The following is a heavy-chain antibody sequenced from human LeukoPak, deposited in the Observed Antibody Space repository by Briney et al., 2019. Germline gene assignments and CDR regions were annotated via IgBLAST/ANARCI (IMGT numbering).Heavy chain of an antibody. D-gene: IGHD3-10*01. CDR1: GYSIRSGYY. CDR3: ARNRYYYGSGNYGVPNWFDP. J-gene: IGHJ5*02. Sequence: SETLSLTCTVSGYSIRSGYYWDWIRQPPGKGLEWIGSIYYSGSTYYNPSLKSRVTISVDTSKNQFSLKLNSVTAADTAVYYCARNRYYYGSGNYGVPNWFDPWGQGTLVTVSS. V-gene: IGHV4-38-2*02. CDR2: IYYSGST.